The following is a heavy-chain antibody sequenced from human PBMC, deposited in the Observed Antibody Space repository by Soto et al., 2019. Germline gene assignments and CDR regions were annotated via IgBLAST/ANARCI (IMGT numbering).Heavy chain of an antibody. CDR3: ARNHRGYSYGLSGYFDY. J-gene: IGHJ4*02. Sequence: SVKVACKASGYTYTSYGISWVRQKNRQGLEWMGGISPIFGTANYAQKFQGRVTITADESTSTAYMELSSLRSEDTAVYYCARNHRGYSYGLSGYFDYWGQGTLVTVSS. CDR1: GYTYTSYG. CDR2: ISPIFGTA. V-gene: IGHV1-69*13. D-gene: IGHD5-18*01.